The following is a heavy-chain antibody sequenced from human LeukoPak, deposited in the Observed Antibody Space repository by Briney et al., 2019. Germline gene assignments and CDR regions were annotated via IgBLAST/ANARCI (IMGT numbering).Heavy chain of an antibody. Sequence: SVEVSCKASGGTFSSYAISWVRQAPGQGLEWMGRIIPILGIANYAQKFQGRVTITADKSTSTAYMELSSLRSEDTAVYYCASSMYSSGWYFRENYWGQGTLVTVSS. D-gene: IGHD6-19*01. CDR2: IIPILGIA. CDR3: ASSMYSSGWYFRENY. V-gene: IGHV1-69*04. CDR1: GGTFSSYA. J-gene: IGHJ4*02.